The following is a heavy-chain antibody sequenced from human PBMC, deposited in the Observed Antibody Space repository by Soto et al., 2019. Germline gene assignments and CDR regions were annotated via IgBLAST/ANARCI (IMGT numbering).Heavy chain of an antibody. J-gene: IGHJ4*02. CDR3: ARGRRFIVVVPAATTSLHDY. D-gene: IGHD2-2*01. Sequence: QVQLQQWGAGLLKPSETLSLTCGVYGGSFSGYYWSWIRQPPGKGLEWIGEINHSGSTNYNPSLKSRVTISVDTSKNQFSLKLSSVTAADTAVYYCARGRRFIVVVPAATTSLHDYWGQGTLVTVSS. CDR1: GGSFSGYY. CDR2: INHSGST. V-gene: IGHV4-34*01.